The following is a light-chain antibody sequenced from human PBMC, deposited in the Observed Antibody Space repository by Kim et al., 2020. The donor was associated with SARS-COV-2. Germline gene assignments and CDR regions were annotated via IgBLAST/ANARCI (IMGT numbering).Light chain of an antibody. J-gene: IGKJ4*01. CDR2: KAS. CDR1: KSISSL. V-gene: IGKV1-5*03. Sequence: SASVGDRVTITCRASKSISSLLAWYQQKPGKAPDLLIYKASSLESGVPSRFSGSGSGTEFSLTISSLQPDDFANYYCQQYNSSPLTFGGGTKVEI. CDR3: QQYNSSPLT.